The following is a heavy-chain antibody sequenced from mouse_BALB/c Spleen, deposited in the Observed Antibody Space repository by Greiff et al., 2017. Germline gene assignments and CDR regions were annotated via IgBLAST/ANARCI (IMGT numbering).Heavy chain of an antibody. Sequence: EVHLVESGGGLVKPGGSLKLSCAASGFTFSSYAMSWVRQSPEKRLEWVAEISSGGSYTYYPDTVTGRFTISRDNAKNTLYLEMSSLRSEDTAMYYCARITTVVPYYFDYWGQGTTLTVSS. CDR1: GFTFSSYA. V-gene: IGHV5-9-4*01. J-gene: IGHJ2*01. D-gene: IGHD1-1*01. CDR2: ISSGGSYT. CDR3: ARITTVVPYYFDY.